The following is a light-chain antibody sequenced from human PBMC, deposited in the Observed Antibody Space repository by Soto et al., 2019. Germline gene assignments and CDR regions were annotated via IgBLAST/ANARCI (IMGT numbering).Light chain of an antibody. CDR2: RPS. Sequence: EIVLTRSPGTLSLSPGATATLSCRASQSVSSSFLAWYQQKPGQAPSLLIYRPSNRATGLPDRFSGSGSGTDFALTISRLEPEDFAVYYCQHYDSSPWTFGQGTKVEIK. J-gene: IGKJ1*01. V-gene: IGKV3-20*01. CDR1: QSVSSSF. CDR3: QHYDSSPWT.